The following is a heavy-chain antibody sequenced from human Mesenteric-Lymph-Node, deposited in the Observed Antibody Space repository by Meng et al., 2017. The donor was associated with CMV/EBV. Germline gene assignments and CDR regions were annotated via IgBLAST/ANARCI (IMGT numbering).Heavy chain of an antibody. CDR3: ARDPIFGLYYFDY. Sequence: GESLKISCAASGFTFSDYYMTWIRQAPGKGLEWVSYISSSGSTIYYADSVKGRFTISRDNAKSSLSLQMNSLRTEDTAVYYCARDPIFGLYYFDYWGQGTLVTVSS. V-gene: IGHV3-11*04. D-gene: IGHD3/OR15-3a*01. CDR2: ISSSGSTI. CDR1: GFTFSDYY. J-gene: IGHJ4*02.